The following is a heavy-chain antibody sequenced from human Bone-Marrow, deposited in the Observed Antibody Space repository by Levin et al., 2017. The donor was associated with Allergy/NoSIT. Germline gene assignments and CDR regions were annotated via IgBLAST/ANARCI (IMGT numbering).Heavy chain of an antibody. V-gene: IGHV3-30*03. CDR2: ISHDASET. CDR1: GFIFSRLG. CDR3: RMVMSEPSLTEV. D-gene: IGHD3-22*01. Sequence: AGGSLRLSCEGSGFIFSRLGMHWVRQSPGKGLEWLAVISHDASETVYADSVKGRITISRDNSRSTVYLDLHSLRPQDTAVYFCRMVMSEPSLTEVWGQGTLVTVSS. J-gene: IGHJ4*01.